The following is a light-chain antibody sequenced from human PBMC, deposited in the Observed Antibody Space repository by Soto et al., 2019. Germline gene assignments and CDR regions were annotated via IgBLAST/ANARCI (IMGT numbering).Light chain of an antibody. CDR2: AAS. CDR1: QGISSY. CDR3: QQLNSYPPALT. J-gene: IGKJ4*01. V-gene: IGKV1-9*01. Sequence: DIQLTQSPAFLSASVEDRVTITCRASQGISSYLAWYQQKPGKAPKLLIYAASTLQSGVPSRFSGSGSGTEFTLTISSLQPEDFATYYCQQLNSYPPALTFGGGTKVEIK.